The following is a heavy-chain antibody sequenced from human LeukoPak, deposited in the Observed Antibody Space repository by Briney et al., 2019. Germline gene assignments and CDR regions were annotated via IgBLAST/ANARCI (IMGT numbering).Heavy chain of an antibody. V-gene: IGHV3-7*01. D-gene: IGHD3-22*01. CDR2: IKKDGSEK. CDR1: GFTSSSNW. CDR3: VRDFLVRLYDTGGYSY. Sequence: GGSLRLSCAASGFTSSSNWMTWVRQAPAKGQGCVSNIKKDGSEKYYVDSVKGRFTISRDNAKNSLYLQMNSLRPEDAAVNTFVRDFLVRLYDTGGYSYWGQGTLVTVSP. J-gene: IGHJ4*02.